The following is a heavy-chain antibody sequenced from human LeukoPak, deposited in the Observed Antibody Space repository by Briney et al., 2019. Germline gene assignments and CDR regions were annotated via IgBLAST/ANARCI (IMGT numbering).Heavy chain of an antibody. CDR2: IFPSGGEI. D-gene: IGHD3-16*01. Sequence: GGSLRLSCVASGFTFSTFAMIWVRQPPGKGLEWVSSIFPSGGEIHYADSVRGRFTISRDNSKSTLSLQMNSLRVEDTAIYYCARDAMGVTDYWGQGTLVTVSS. CDR3: ARDAMGVTDY. V-gene: IGHV3-23*01. CDR1: GFTFSTFA. J-gene: IGHJ4*02.